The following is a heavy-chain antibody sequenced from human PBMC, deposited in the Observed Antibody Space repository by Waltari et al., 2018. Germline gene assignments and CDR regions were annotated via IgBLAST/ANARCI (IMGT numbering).Heavy chain of an antibody. CDR3: ARHADYDFWSGTGF. CDR2: IYPGDSDT. J-gene: IGHJ4*02. V-gene: IGHV5-51*01. CDR1: GYNFASYW. D-gene: IGHD3-3*01. Sequence: EVHLVQSGAEIKKPGDSLKISCQGSGYNFASYWIAWVRQVPGKGLEGMVIIYPGDSDTKSSPAFQGQVTISADRSISTTYLQWSSLKASDTAMYYCARHADYDFWSGTGFWGQGTLVTVSS.